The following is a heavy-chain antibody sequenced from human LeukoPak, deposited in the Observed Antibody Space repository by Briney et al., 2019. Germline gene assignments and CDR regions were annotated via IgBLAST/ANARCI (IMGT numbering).Heavy chain of an antibody. CDR2: IYYSGST. CDR3: ARQAFWNGYADIFDY. V-gene: IGHV4-39*01. D-gene: IGHD3-3*01. Sequence: PSETLSLTCTVSGGPIIRGSYFWAWIRQPPGRGLEWMASIYYSGSTYYNPSLKSRVTISVDTSKNQFSLKLSSVTAADTAVYYCARQAFWNGYADIFDYWGQGTLVTVSS. CDR1: GGPIIRGSYF. J-gene: IGHJ4*02.